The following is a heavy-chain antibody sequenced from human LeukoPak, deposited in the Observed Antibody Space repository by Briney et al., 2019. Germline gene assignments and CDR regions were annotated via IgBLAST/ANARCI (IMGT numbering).Heavy chain of an antibody. V-gene: IGHV4-4*07. CDR3: ARVGGITMIVVLITDAFDT. D-gene: IGHD3-22*01. Sequence: SETLSLTCTVSGGSISSYYWSWIRQPAGKGLEWIGRIYTSGSTNYNPSLKSRVTMSVDTSKNQFSLKLSSVTAADTAVYYCARVGGITMIVVLITDAFDTWGQGTMVTVSS. J-gene: IGHJ3*02. CDR2: IYTSGST. CDR1: GGSISSYY.